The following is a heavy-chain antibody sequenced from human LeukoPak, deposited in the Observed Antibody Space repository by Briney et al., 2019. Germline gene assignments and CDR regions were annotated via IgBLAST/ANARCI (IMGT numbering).Heavy chain of an antibody. CDR1: GFTFSSYG. V-gene: IGHV3-33*06. Sequence: PGGSLRLSCAASGFTFSSYGMHWVRQAPGKGLEWVAVIWYDGSNKYYADSVKGRFTISRDNSKNTLYLQMNSLRAEDTAGYYCAKEALGIAPEGYWGQGTLVTVSS. CDR2: IWYDGSNK. D-gene: IGHD6-13*01. J-gene: IGHJ4*02. CDR3: AKEALGIAPEGY.